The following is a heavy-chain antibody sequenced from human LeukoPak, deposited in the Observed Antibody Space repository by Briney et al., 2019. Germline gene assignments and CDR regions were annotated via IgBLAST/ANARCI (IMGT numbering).Heavy chain of an antibody. J-gene: IGHJ4*02. CDR1: GFTFSSYW. Sequence: PGGSLRLSCVASGFTFSSYWMSWVRQAPGKGLEWVANIKQDGSEKYYVDSVKGRFTISRDNAKNSLYLQMNSLRAEDTAVYYCARGQQLVIFWGQGTLVTVSS. CDR3: ARGQQLVIF. V-gene: IGHV3-7*01. CDR2: IKQDGSEK. D-gene: IGHD6-13*01.